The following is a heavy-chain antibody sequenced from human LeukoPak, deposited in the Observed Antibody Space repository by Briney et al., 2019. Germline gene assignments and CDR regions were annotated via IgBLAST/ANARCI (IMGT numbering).Heavy chain of an antibody. CDR2: ISYSGKS. CDR1: GGSMSDYY. Sequence: SETLSLTCTVSGGSMSDYYWGCIRQPPGKGLEWIGYISYSGKSNSNPSLKSRVTMSVDMSKNQFSLKLASVTAVDTAVYYCVRVGRSLHWNPDFWGLGTLVTVSS. J-gene: IGHJ4*02. D-gene: IGHD1-1*01. CDR3: VRVGRSLHWNPDF. V-gene: IGHV4-59*01.